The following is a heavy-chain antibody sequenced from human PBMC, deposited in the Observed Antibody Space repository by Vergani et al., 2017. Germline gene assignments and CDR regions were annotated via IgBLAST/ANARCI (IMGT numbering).Heavy chain of an antibody. Sequence: EVQLLESGGNLVQPGGSLRLSCAASGFTFNNFAMTWVRPAPGEGLEWVSGISGSGGFTYYADSVQVRFTISIDNSKNTMFLQMNNLIAEDTAVYYCAKDNVPGYYDSSGYCDYWGQGTVVTVSS. CDR1: GFTFNNFA. CDR3: AKDNVPGYYDSSGYCDY. V-gene: IGHV3-23*01. D-gene: IGHD3-22*01. J-gene: IGHJ4*02. CDR2: ISGSGGFT.